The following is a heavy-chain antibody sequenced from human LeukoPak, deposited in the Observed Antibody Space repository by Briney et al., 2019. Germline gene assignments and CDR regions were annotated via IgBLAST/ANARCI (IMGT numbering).Heavy chain of an antibody. V-gene: IGHV3-30-3*01. CDR2: ISYDGSNK. Sequence: GSLRLSCAASGFAFSSYAMHWVRQAPGKGLEWVAVISYDGSNKYYADSVKGRFTISRDNSKNTLYLQMNSLRAEDTAVYYCARGEAVAGLDYWGQGTLVTVSS. CDR3: ARGEAVAGLDY. D-gene: IGHD6-19*01. CDR1: GFAFSSYA. J-gene: IGHJ4*02.